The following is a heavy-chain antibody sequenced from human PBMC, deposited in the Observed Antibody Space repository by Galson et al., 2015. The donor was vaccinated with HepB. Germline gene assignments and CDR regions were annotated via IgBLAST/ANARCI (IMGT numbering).Heavy chain of an antibody. CDR2: IIPIFGTA. V-gene: IGHV1-69*05. CDR1: GGTFSSYA. D-gene: IGHD5-12*01. Sequence: SVKVSCKASGGTFSSYAISWVRQAPGQGLEWMGGIIPIFGTANYAQKFQGRVTITTDESTSTAYMELSSLRSEDTAVYYCARGGERRRIVATMTGTDYYYYYMDVWGKGTTVTVSS. CDR3: ARGGERRRIVATMTGTDYYYYYMDV. J-gene: IGHJ6*03.